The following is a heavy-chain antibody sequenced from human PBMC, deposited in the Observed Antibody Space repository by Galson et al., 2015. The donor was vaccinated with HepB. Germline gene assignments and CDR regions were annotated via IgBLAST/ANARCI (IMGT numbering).Heavy chain of an antibody. CDR3: AGGYFRFGEGLSDF. CDR2: IKQDGSEK. V-gene: IGHV3-7*03. D-gene: IGHD3-10*01. CDR1: GFTFSSYW. J-gene: IGHJ4*02. Sequence: SLRLSCAASGFTFSSYWMNWVRQAPGKGLEWVANIKQDGSEKYYVDSVKGRFTISRDNARKSLYLQMDSLRAEDTALDYCAGGYFRFGEGLSDFWGQGTLVTVSS.